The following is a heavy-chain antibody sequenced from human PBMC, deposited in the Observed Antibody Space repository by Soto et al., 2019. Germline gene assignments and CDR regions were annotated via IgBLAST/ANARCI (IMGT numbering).Heavy chain of an antibody. CDR3: ARDPLWGTVMVLWYFDL. CDR2: ISYDGSNK. D-gene: IGHD5-18*01. J-gene: IGHJ2*01. CDR1: GFTFSSYA. Sequence: QVQLVESGGGVVQPGRSLRLSCAASGFTFSSYAMHWVRQAPGKGLEWVAVISYDGSNKYYADSVKGRFTISRDNSKNTLYLQRNSRRAEDTAVYYCARDPLWGTVMVLWYFDLWGRGPLVTVSS. V-gene: IGHV3-30-3*01.